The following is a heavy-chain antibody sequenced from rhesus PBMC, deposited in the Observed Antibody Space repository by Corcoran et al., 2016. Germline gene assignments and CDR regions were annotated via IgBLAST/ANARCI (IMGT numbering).Heavy chain of an antibody. D-gene: IGHD3-28*01. J-gene: IGHJ6*01. CDR1: GASISSYW. CDR3: ARGPIVVIKYGLDS. CDR2: INCNSGST. Sequence: QVQLQESGPGLVKPSETLSLTCAVSGASISSYWWSWIRQPPGKGLELIGEINCNSGSTYYNPSLKSRVTISKDASKNQFSLKLSSVTAADTAVYYCARGPIVVIKYGLDSWGQGVVVTVSS. V-gene: IGHV4-80*01.